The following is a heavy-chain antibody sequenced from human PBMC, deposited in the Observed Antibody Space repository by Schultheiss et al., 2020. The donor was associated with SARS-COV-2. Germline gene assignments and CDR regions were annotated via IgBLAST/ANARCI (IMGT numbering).Heavy chain of an antibody. CDR1: GGTFSRYS. V-gene: IGHV1-69*13. CDR3: ASLQGRYRSGWYYWFDP. D-gene: IGHD6-19*01. Sequence: SVKVSCKASGGTFSRYSITWVRQAPGQGLEWMGGIIPIFGTTNYAQKFQGRVTITADESTTTAYMELSGLRSEDTAVYYCASLQGRYRSGWYYWFDPWCQGTLVTVSS. CDR2: IIPIFGTT. J-gene: IGHJ5*02.